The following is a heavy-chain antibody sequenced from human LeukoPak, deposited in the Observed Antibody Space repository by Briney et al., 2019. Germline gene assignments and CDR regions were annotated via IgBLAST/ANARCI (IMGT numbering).Heavy chain of an antibody. CDR3: ARGSGRYVMVDW. V-gene: IGHV3-49*03. D-gene: IGHD6-19*01. CDR1: GFPFGDFT. Sequence: QAGGSLRLSRSASGFPFGDFTMSWFRQSPGQGLEWVGFIRSKVYGGAPEHAASVAARFTISRDDSTSIAYLQMNSVQAEDTAVYYCARGSGRYVMVDWWGQGTLVTVSS. CDR2: IRSKVYGGAP. J-gene: IGHJ4*02.